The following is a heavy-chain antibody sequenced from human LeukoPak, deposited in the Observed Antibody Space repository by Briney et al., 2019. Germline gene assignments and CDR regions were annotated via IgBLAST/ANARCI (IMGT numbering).Heavy chain of an antibody. D-gene: IGHD3-22*01. CDR3: ARRDNSDSSGYFDH. J-gene: IGHJ4*02. V-gene: IGHV4-39*01. CDR1: GDAIGSGPYY. CDR2: IYYTRNP. Sequence: SETLSLTCSVSGDAIGSGPYYWSWIRQSRGGGREGIGSIYYTRNPYYNSSLKSRVTITIDTYKNQFSLKLSSVTAADTAIYYCARRDNSDSSGYFDHWGQGTLVAVSS.